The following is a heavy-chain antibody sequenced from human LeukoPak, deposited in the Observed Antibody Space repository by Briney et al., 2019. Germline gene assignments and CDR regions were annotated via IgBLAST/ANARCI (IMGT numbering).Heavy chain of an antibody. CDR1: GGSISSYY. Sequence: PSETLSLTCTVSGGSISSYYWSWIRQPPGKGLDWIGYIYYSGGTNYNPSLKSRVTISVDTSKNQFSLKLSSVTAADTAVYYCARGYYDSSGYPHAFDIWGQGTMVTVSS. D-gene: IGHD3-22*01. J-gene: IGHJ3*02. V-gene: IGHV4-59*01. CDR3: ARGYYDSSGYPHAFDI. CDR2: IYYSGGT.